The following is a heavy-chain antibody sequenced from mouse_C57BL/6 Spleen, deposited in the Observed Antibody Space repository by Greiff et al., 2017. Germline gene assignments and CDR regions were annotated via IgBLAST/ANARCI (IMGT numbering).Heavy chain of an antibody. V-gene: IGHV5-4*01. CDR1: GFTFSSYA. Sequence: EVQRVASGEGLVKPGGSLKLSCAASGFTFSSYALSWFRQTPEKRLEWVATISDGGSYTYYPDNVKGRFTISRDNAKNNLYLQMSHLKSEDTAMYYCARSSGRDYFDYWGQGTTLTVSS. CDR3: ARSSGRDYFDY. D-gene: IGHD1-1*01. J-gene: IGHJ2*01. CDR2: ISDGGSYT.